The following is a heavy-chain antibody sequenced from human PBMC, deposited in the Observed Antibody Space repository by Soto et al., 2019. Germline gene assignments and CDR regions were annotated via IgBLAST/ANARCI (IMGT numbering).Heavy chain of an antibody. CDR3: ARGEDAFFYYGLDV. CDR2: IYDTGISGYTPST. CDR1: GGSITSSY. J-gene: IGHJ6*02. V-gene: IGHV4-59*01. Sequence: SETLSLTCTVSGGSITSSYWSWIRRPPGKGLEWIAYIYDTGISGYTPSTSYNPSLKSRVTMSVDTSKSQFSLKLTSVTAADTAVYYCARGEDAFFYYGLDVWGQGGTVTVSS.